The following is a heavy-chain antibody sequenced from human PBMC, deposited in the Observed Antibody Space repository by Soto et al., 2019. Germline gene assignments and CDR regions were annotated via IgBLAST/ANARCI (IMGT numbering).Heavy chain of an antibody. V-gene: IGHV3-9*01. Sequence: GGSLRLSCAASGFTFDDYGMHWVRQAPGKGLEWVSGISWNSGSIGYADSVKGRFTISRDNAKNSLYLQMNSLRAEDTALYYCAKVSPFRGVATISSYSYMDAWGKETTVTISS. D-gene: IGHD5-12*01. CDR1: GFTFDDYG. CDR2: ISWNSGSI. CDR3: AKVSPFRGVATISSYSYMDA. J-gene: IGHJ6*03.